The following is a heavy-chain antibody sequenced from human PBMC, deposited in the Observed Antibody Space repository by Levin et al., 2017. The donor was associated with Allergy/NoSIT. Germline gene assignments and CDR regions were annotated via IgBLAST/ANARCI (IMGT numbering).Heavy chain of an antibody. CDR1: GFTFSSYA. CDR3: ARDQSSQIVVVPAAMRLNYDYYMDV. J-gene: IGHJ6*03. D-gene: IGHD2-2*01. V-gene: IGHV3-30-3*01. Sequence: LPGGSLRLSCAASGFTFSSYAMHWVRQAPGKGLEWVAVISYDGSNKYYADSVKGRFTISRDNSKNTLYLQMNSLRAEDTAVYYCARDQSSQIVVVPAAMRLNYDYYMDVWGKGTTVTVSS. CDR2: ISYDGSNK.